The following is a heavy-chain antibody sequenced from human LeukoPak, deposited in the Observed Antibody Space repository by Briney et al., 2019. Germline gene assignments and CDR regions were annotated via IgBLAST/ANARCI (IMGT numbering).Heavy chain of an antibody. CDR3: ARILEGDYDILTGYFSNYYYYYMDV. J-gene: IGHJ6*03. CDR2: ISSSGSTI. CDR1: GFTFSDYY. D-gene: IGHD3-9*01. V-gene: IGHV3-11*01. Sequence: PGGSLRLSCAASGFTFSDYYMSWIRQAPGKGLEWVSYISSSGSTIYYADSVKGRFTISRDNAKNSLYLQMNSLRAEDTAVYYCARILEGDYDILTGYFSNYYYYYMDVWGKGTTVTVSS.